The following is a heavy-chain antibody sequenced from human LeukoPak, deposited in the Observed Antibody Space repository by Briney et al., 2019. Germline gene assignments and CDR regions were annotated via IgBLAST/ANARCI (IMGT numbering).Heavy chain of an antibody. V-gene: IGHV3-21*01. CDR3: ARAAHTTYVLGRYYYYAMDV. D-gene: IGHD3-10*01. J-gene: IGHJ6*02. Sequence: GGSLRLSCAASGFTFSSYNMNWVRQAPGKGLEWVSSISSSSTYIYYADSVKGRFTISRDNAKNSLFLQMNSLRAEDTAVYYCARAAHTTYVLGRYYYYAMDVWGQGTTVTVSS. CDR1: GFTFSSYN. CDR2: ISSSSTYI.